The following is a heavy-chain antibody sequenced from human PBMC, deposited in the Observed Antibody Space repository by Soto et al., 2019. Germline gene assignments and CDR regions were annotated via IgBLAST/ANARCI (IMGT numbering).Heavy chain of an antibody. V-gene: IGHV4-31*03. Sequence: TLSLTCTVSGGSISSGGYYWSWIRQHPGKGLEWIGYIYYSGSTYYNPSLKSRVTISVDTSKNQFSLKLSSVTAADTAVYYCARAYCSGGSCYRSYYYYYMDVWGKGTTVTVSS. CDR2: IYYSGST. CDR1: GGSISSGGYY. J-gene: IGHJ6*03. CDR3: ARAYCSGGSCYRSYYYYYMDV. D-gene: IGHD2-15*01.